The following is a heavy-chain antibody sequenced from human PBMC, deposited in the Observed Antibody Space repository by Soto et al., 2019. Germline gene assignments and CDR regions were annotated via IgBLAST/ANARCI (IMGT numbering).Heavy chain of an antibody. J-gene: IGHJ4*02. CDR2: ISAYNGNT. CDR3: ARFGTGDRRFDY. Sequence: GASVKVSFKASWYTLSHYGIYWVRQAPGQGLEWMGWISAYNGNTNYAQKLQGRVTMTTDTSTSTAYMELRSLRSDDTAVYYCARFGTGDRRFDYWGQGTLVTVSS. D-gene: IGHD7-27*01. CDR1: WYTLSHYG. V-gene: IGHV1-18*01.